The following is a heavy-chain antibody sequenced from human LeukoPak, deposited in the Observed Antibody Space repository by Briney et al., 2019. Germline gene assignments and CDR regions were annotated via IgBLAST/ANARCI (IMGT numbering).Heavy chain of an antibody. V-gene: IGHV1-18*01. CDR1: GYTFPSYG. J-gene: IGHJ4*02. D-gene: IGHD1-20*01. Sequence: ASVKVSCKASGYTFPSYGISWLRQAPGKGLEWMGWISAYNGNKNYPQKLQGRVTMTTDTSTSTAYMELRSLRSDDTAVYYCARGRYSWNLRSAYELDYWGQGTLVTVSS. CDR3: ARGRYSWNLRSAYELDY. CDR2: ISAYNGNK.